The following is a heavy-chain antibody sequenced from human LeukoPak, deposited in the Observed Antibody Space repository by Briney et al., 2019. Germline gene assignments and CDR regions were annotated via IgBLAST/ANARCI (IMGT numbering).Heavy chain of an antibody. D-gene: IGHD3-10*01. CDR2: ISTGTYI. V-gene: IGHV3-23*01. CDR1: GFTFSRFE. Sequence: GGSLRLSCVASGFTFSRFEMNWVRQAPGKGLEWISHISTGTYIAYADSVKGRFTISRDNSKNTVSLQMSSLRAEDTALYYCAKGSGNGYGSGPFDYWGQGTLVTVSS. J-gene: IGHJ4*02. CDR3: AKGSGNGYGSGPFDY.